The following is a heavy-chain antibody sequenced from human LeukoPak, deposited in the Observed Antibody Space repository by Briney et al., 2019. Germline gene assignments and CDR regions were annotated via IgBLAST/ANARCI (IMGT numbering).Heavy chain of an antibody. CDR3: ARELVVVPAAILDDWFDP. J-gene: IGHJ5*02. CDR2: IYYSGST. D-gene: IGHD2-2*01. V-gene: IGHV4-39*07. CDR1: GGSISSSSYY. Sequence: SETLSLTCTVSGGSISSSSYYWGWIRQPPGKGLEWIGSIYYSGSTYYNPTLKSRVTISVDTSKNQFSLKLSSVTAADTAVYYCARELVVVPAAILDDWFDPWGQGTLVTVSS.